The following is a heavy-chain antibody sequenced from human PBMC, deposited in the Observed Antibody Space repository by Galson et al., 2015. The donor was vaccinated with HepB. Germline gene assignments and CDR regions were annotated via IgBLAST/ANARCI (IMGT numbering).Heavy chain of an antibody. V-gene: IGHV3-7*04. D-gene: IGHD3-22*01. J-gene: IGHJ3*02. Sequence: SLRLSCAASGFTFSSYWMSWVRQAPGKGLEWVANIKQDGSEKYYVDSVKGRFTISRDNSKNTLYLQMNSLRAEDTAVYYCARGNYDSSGYYYQPSARDNALDISGQGTMVTVSS. CDR2: IKQDGSEK. CDR3: ARGNYDSSGYYYQPSARDNALDI. CDR1: GFTFSSYW.